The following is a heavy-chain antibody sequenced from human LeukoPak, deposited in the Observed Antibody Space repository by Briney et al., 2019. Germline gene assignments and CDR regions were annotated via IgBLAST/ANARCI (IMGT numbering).Heavy chain of an antibody. Sequence: SQTLSLTCTVSGGSISSGSYYWSWIRQPAGKGLEWIGRIYTSGSTNYNPSLKSRVTISVDTSKNQFSLKLSSVTAADTAVYYCASTKPGYSSGWPRNYYYSYMDVWGKGTTVTVSS. V-gene: IGHV4-61*02. CDR1: GGSISSGSYY. CDR3: ASTKPGYSSGWPRNYYYSYMDV. D-gene: IGHD6-19*01. CDR2: IYTSGST. J-gene: IGHJ6*03.